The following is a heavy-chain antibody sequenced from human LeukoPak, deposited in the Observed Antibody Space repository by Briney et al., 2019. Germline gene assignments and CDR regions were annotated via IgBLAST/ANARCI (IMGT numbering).Heavy chain of an antibody. V-gene: IGHV3-7*04. D-gene: IGHD6-25*01. CDR1: GFAFRTYA. CDR3: ARDSGRRDDY. CDR2: INHDGSEQ. J-gene: IGHJ4*02. Sequence: PGGSLRLSCAASGFAFRTYAMTWVRQAPGKGLAWVANINHDGSEQFYVDSVKGRFTISRDNADNSLYLQMNNLRAEDTALYFCARDSGRRDDYWAQGILVTVSS.